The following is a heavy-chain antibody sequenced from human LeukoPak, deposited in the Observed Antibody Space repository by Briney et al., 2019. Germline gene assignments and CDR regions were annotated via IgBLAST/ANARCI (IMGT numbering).Heavy chain of an antibody. J-gene: IGHJ5*02. D-gene: IGHD2-15*01. CDR2: IYYSGST. V-gene: IGHV4-39*07. CDR3: ARDLLDQVAATLVSFDP. Sequence: SETLSLTCTLSGGSISSSSYYWGWIRQPPGKGLEWIGSIYYSGSTYYNPSLRSRVTISVDTSKNQFSLKLSSVTAADTAVYYCARDLLDQVAATLVSFDPWGQGTLVTVSS. CDR1: GGSISSSSYY.